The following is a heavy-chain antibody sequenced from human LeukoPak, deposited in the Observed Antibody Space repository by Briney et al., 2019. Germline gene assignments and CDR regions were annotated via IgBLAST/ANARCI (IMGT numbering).Heavy chain of an antibody. Sequence: SETLSLTCTVSGASISDSSYYWAWIRQPPGKGLEWIGSIYYSGNTYYNPSLKSRVTLSVDTSKNQFSLKLSSVTAADTAVYYCARARIAATFDYWGQGTLVTVSS. CDR3: ARARIAATFDY. CDR1: GASISDSSYY. J-gene: IGHJ4*02. CDR2: IYYSGNT. V-gene: IGHV4-39*07. D-gene: IGHD6-13*01.